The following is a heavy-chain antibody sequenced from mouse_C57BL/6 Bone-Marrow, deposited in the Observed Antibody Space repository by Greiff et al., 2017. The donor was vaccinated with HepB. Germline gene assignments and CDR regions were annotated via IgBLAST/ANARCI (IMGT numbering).Heavy chain of an antibody. CDR2: IWSDGST. Sequence: VKLMESGPGLVAPSQSLSITCTVSGFSLTSYGVHWVRQPPGKGLEWLVVIWSDGSTTYNSALKSRLSISKDNSKSQVFLKMNSLQTDDTAMYYCARGGVGEAYFDYWGQGTTLTVSS. CDR3: ARGGVGEAYFDY. D-gene: IGHD1-1*01. V-gene: IGHV2-6*03. CDR1: GFSLTSYG. J-gene: IGHJ2*01.